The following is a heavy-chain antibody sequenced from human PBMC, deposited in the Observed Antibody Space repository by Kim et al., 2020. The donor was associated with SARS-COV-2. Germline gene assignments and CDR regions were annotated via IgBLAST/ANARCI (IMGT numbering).Heavy chain of an antibody. CDR3: ARRLLLGFSGWSHDWFDP. Sequence: SETLSLTCTVSGGSISSSSYYWGWIRQPPGKGLEWIGSIYYSGSTYYNPSLKSRVTISVDTSKNQFSLKLSSVTAADTAVYYCARRLLLGFSGWSHDWFDPWGQGTLVTVSS. D-gene: IGHD6-19*01. V-gene: IGHV4-39*01. J-gene: IGHJ5*02. CDR2: IYYSGST. CDR1: GGSISSSSYY.